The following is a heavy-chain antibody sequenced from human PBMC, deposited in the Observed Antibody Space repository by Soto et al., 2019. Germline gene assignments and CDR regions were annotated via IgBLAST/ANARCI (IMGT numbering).Heavy chain of an antibody. CDR1: GGSISSYY. V-gene: IGHV4-59*12. J-gene: IGHJ6*02. CDR3: ATSLYSSGWPYYYYYYGMDV. CDR2: IYYSGST. D-gene: IGHD6-19*01. Sequence: PSETLSLTCTVSGGSISSYYWSWIRQPPGKGLEWIGYIYYSGSTNYNPSLKSRVTISVDTSKNQFSLKLSSVTAADTAVYYCATSLYSSGWPYYYYYYGMDVWGQGTTVTVSS.